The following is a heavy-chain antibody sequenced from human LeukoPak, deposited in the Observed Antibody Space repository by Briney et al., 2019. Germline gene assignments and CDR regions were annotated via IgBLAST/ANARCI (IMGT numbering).Heavy chain of an antibody. V-gene: IGHV3-11*01. J-gene: IGHJ4*02. D-gene: IGHD5-24*01. CDR2: ISSSGSTI. CDR3: ARVPEMATIDY. CDR1: GFTFSDYY. Sequence: GSLRLSWAASGFTFSDYYMSWIRQAPGKGLEWVSYISSSGSTIYYADSVKGRFTISRDNAKNSLYLQMNSLRAEDTAVYYCARVPEMATIDYWGQGTLVTVSS.